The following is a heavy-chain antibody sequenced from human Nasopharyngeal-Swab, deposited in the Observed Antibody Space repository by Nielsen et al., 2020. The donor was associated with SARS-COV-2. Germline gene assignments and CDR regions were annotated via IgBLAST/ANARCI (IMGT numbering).Heavy chain of an antibody. CDR3: AKDFSGSYGGMDV. V-gene: IGHV3-30*18. Sequence: GGSPRLSCAASGFTFSSYGMHWVRQAPGKGLEWVAVISYDGSNKYYADSVKGRFTISRDNSKNTLYLQMNSLRAEDTAVYYCAKDFSGSYGGMDVWGQGTTVTVSS. CDR1: GFTFSSYG. J-gene: IGHJ6*02. D-gene: IGHD1-26*01. CDR2: ISYDGSNK.